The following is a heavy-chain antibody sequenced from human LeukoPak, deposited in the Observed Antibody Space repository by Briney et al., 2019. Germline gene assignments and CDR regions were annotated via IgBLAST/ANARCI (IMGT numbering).Heavy chain of an antibody. D-gene: IGHD4-17*01. CDR1: GYVFTSYG. CDR3: VRDVRRLQLSTYFFDF. J-gene: IGHJ4*02. CDR2: ISSHTGDT. V-gene: IGHV1-18*01. Sequence: ASVKVSCKASGYVFTSYGTSWVRQAPGQGLEWMGWISSHTGDTSYAQRFQDRVTMTTDTSTTTAYLDLRSLRFDDTAVYYCVRDVRRLQLSTYFFDFWGQGTLVSVSS.